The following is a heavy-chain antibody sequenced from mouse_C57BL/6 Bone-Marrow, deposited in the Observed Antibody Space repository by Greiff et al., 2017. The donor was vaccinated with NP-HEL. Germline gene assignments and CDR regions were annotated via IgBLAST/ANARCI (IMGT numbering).Heavy chain of an antibody. CDR2: ISNLAYSI. J-gene: IGHJ4*01. V-gene: IGHV5-15*01. D-gene: IGHD2-10*01. Sequence: EVMLVESGGGLVQPGGSLKLSCAASGFTFSDYGMAWVRQAPRKGPEWVAFISNLAYSIYYADTVTGRFTISRENAKNTLYLEISSLRSEDTAMYYCARPSYYGNYHYYAMDYWGQGTSVTVSS. CDR3: ARPSYYGNYHYYAMDY. CDR1: GFTFSDYG.